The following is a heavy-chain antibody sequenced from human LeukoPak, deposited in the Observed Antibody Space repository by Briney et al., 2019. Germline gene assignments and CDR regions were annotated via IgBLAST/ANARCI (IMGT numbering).Heavy chain of an antibody. V-gene: IGHV4-34*01. Sequence: SSETLSLTCAVYGGSFSGYYWNWIRQPPGKGLEWIGEINHSGSTNYNPSLKSRVTISVDTSKNQFSLKLSSVTAADTAVYYCARRLGRRFGERFYYYHYMDVWGKGTTVTISS. CDR3: ARRLGRRFGERFYYYHYMDV. CDR1: GGSFSGYY. CDR2: INHSGST. D-gene: IGHD3-10*01. J-gene: IGHJ6*03.